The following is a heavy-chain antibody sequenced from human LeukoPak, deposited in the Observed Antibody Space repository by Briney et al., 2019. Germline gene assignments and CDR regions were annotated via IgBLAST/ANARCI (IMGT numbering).Heavy chain of an antibody. CDR2: IYHSGST. V-gene: IGHV4-38-2*02. J-gene: IGHJ5*02. CDR1: GYSISSGYY. CDR3: ARDHGYCSGGSCYYNWFDP. D-gene: IGHD2-15*01. Sequence: SETLSLTCAVSGYSISSGYYWGWIRQPPGKGLAWIGRIYHSGSTYYNPSLKSRVTISVDTSKNQFSLKLSSVTAADTAVYYCARDHGYCSGGSCYYNWFDPWGQGTLVTVSS.